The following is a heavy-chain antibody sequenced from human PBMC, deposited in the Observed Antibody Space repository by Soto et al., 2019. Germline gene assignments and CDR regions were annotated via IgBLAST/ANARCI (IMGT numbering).Heavy chain of an antibody. CDR2: IDPSDSYT. V-gene: IGHV5-10-1*01. Sequence: PGESLKISCQGSGYSFTSYWISWVRPMPGKGLEWMGRIDPSDSYTNYSPSFQGHVTISADKSISTAYLQWSSLKASDTAMYYCARRGVYSGYEVSYGMDVWGQGTTVTVSS. CDR3: ARRGVYSGYEVSYGMDV. D-gene: IGHD5-12*01. J-gene: IGHJ6*02. CDR1: GYSFTSYW.